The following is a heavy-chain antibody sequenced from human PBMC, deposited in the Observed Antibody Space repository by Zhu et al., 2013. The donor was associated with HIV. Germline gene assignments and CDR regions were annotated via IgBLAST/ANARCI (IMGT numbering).Heavy chain of an antibody. D-gene: IGHD1-26*01. CDR2: INHSGST. CDR1: GGSFSGYY. J-gene: IGHJ4*02. CDR3: ARVPRRRQLPDY. Sequence: QVQLQQWGAGLLKPSETXSLTCAVYGGSFSGYYWSWIRQPPGKGLEWIGEINHSGSTNYNPSLKSRVTISVDTSKNQFSLKLSSVTAADTAVYYCARVPRRRQLPDYWGQGTLVTVSS. V-gene: IGHV4-34*01.